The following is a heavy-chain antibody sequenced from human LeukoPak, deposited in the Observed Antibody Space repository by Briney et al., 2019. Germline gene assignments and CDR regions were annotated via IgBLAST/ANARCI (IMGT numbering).Heavy chain of an antibody. Sequence: SETLSLTRTVSGGSISSSSYYWGWIRQPPGKGLEWIGSIYYSGSTYYNPSLKSRVTISVDKSKNQFSLQLSSVTAADTAVYYCARRGEVRSWIQLWLAPYYYYYMDVWGKGTTVTVSS. CDR3: ARRGEVRSWIQLWLAPYYYYYMDV. V-gene: IGHV4-39*01. J-gene: IGHJ6*03. CDR1: GGSISSSSYY. CDR2: IYYSGST. D-gene: IGHD5-18*01.